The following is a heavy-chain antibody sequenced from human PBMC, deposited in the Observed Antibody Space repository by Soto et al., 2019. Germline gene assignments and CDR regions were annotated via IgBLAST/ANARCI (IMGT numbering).Heavy chain of an antibody. D-gene: IGHD4-17*01. J-gene: IGHJ3*02. CDR1: GGSFSGYY. Sequence: QVQLQQWGAGLLKPSETLSLTCAVYGGSFSGYYWSWIRQPPGKGLEWIGEINHSGSTNYNPSLKSRVTISVDTSKNQFSLKLSFVTAADTAVYYCARAYGDYVLDAFDIWGQGTMVTVSS. V-gene: IGHV4-34*01. CDR2: INHSGST. CDR3: ARAYGDYVLDAFDI.